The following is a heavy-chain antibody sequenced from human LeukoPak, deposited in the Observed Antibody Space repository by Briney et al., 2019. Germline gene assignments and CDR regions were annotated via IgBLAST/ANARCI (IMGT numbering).Heavy chain of an antibody. CDR2: IYSGGST. V-gene: IGHV3-53*01. J-gene: IGHJ5*02. CDR3: ARDSSSWCRGWFDP. CDR1: GFIVSSSY. Sequence: PGGSLRLSCVASGFIVSSSYMSWVRQAPGKGLEWVSVIYSGGSTYYADSVKGRFTISRDNSKNTLYLQMNSPRAEDTALYYCARDSSSWCRGWFDPWGQGTLVTVSS. D-gene: IGHD6-13*01.